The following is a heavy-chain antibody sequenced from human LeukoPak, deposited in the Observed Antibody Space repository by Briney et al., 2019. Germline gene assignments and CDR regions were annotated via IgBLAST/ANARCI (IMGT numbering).Heavy chain of an antibody. Sequence: GGSLRLSCAASGFAFSSFAMSWVRQAPGKGLQWVSTISGSDGSTYYADSVKGRFTISRDNSKNTLYLQMNSLRAEDTALYYCAKDLYGDYVDDRWGQATLVTVSS. CDR2: ISGSDGST. CDR3: AKDLYGDYVDDR. CDR1: GFAFSSFA. D-gene: IGHD4-17*01. J-gene: IGHJ5*02. V-gene: IGHV3-23*01.